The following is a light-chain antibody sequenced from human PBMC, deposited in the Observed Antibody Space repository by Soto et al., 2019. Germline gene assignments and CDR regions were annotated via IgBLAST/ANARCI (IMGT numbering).Light chain of an antibody. Sequence: QSALTQPASVSGSPGQSITISCTGTSSDVGGYKYVSWYQQHPGKAPKLMIYEVSNRPSGVSNRFSGSKSGNTASLTVSGLQAEDEADYYCSSYTSDGTLVFGTGTKLTVL. CDR2: EVS. J-gene: IGLJ1*01. V-gene: IGLV2-14*01. CDR1: SSDVGGYKY. CDR3: SSYTSDGTLV.